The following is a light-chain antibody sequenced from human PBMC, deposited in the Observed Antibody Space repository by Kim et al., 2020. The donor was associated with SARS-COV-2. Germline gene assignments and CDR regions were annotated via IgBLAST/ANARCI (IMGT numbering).Light chain of an antibody. Sequence: SPGEKATLSCRASQGVSSTYLAWYQQRPGQAPRLLIYAASSRATGIPDRFSGSGSGTDFTLTISRLELEDFAVYYCQQYGSSPRTFGQGTKVDIK. CDR1: QGVSSTY. CDR3: QQYGSSPRT. V-gene: IGKV3-20*01. J-gene: IGKJ1*01. CDR2: AAS.